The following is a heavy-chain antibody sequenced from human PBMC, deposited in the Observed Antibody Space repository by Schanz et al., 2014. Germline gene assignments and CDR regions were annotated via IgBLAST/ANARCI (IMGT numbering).Heavy chain of an antibody. Sequence: QVQLVESGGGVVQPGGSLRLSCAASGFTFDPYAMHWLRQSPGKGLEWVAVLSSDESRKFYADSEKGRFTISRDSSSNTLYLQVNSLRPEDTAVYYCARDRLECGAECYSVEVFEIWGQGTLVIVSS. D-gene: IGHD2-21*01. CDR2: LSSDESRK. J-gene: IGHJ4*02. V-gene: IGHV3-30-3*01. CDR1: GFTFDPYA. CDR3: ARDRLECGAECYSVEVFEI.